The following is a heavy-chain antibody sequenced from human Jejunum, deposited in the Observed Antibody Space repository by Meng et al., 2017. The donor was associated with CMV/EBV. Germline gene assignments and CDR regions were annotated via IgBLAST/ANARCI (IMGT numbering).Heavy chain of an antibody. CDR2: INTGNDNT. CDR3: ARSRGDGYNLDY. J-gene: IGHJ4*02. V-gene: IGHV1-3*04. D-gene: IGHD5-24*01. CDR1: GYIFTTCD. Sequence: CKASGYIFTTCDIHWGRQVPGQRLEWMGSINTGNDNTKSSRRFQGRVTITRDTSASTAYMELSSLRSEDTAVYYCARSRGDGYNLDYWGQGTLVTVSS.